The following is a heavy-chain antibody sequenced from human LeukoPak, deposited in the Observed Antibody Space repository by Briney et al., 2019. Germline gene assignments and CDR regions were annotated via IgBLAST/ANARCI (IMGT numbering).Heavy chain of an antibody. Sequence: ASVKVSCKASGYTFTGYYMHWVRQAPGQGLEWMGWINPNSGGTNYAQKFQGRVTMTRDTSIGTAYMELSRLRSDDTAVYYCARGWVPGSSATAGIYYFDYWGQGTLVTVSS. CDR3: ARGWVPGSSATAGIYYFDY. V-gene: IGHV1-2*02. CDR1: GYTFTGYY. CDR2: INPNSGGT. J-gene: IGHJ4*02. D-gene: IGHD3-3*01.